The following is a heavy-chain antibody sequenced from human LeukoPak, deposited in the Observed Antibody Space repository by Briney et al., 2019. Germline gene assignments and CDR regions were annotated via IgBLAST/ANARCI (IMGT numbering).Heavy chain of an antibody. CDR1: GVSISSYY. CDR2: IYYSGST. J-gene: IGHJ3*02. V-gene: IGHV4-59*01. D-gene: IGHD7-27*01. CDR3: ARGETGEAFDI. Sequence: SETLSLTCTVSGVSISSYYWSWIRQSPGKGLEWIGYIYYSGSTNYNPSLKSRVTISVDTSKNQFSLNLSSVTAADTAVYYCARGETGEAFDIWGQGTVVTVSS.